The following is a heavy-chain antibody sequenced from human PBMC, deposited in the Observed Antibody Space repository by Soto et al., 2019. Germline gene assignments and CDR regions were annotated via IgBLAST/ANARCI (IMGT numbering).Heavy chain of an antibody. Sequence: EVQLVESGGGLVQPGGSLRLSCAASGFTFSSYSMNWFSQAPGKGLEWVSYISSSSSTIYYADSVKGRFTISRDNAKNSLDLQMNSLRAEDTAVYYCARHPERIAQIGWFDPWGQGTLVTVSS. D-gene: IGHD6-13*01. CDR1: GFTFSSYS. CDR3: ARHPERIAQIGWFDP. J-gene: IGHJ5*02. CDR2: ISSSSSTI. V-gene: IGHV3-48*01.